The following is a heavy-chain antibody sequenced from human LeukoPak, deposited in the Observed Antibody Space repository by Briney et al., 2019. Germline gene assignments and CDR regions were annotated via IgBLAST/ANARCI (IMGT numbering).Heavy chain of an antibody. CDR2: IYYSGST. CDR1: GGSISSYY. CDR3: AGDGGYYYDSSGYLDY. J-gene: IGHJ4*02. D-gene: IGHD3-22*01. V-gene: IGHV4-59*12. Sequence: PSETLPLTCTVSGGSISSYYWSWIRQPPGKGLEWIGYIYYSGSTNYNPSLKSRVTISVDTSKNQFSLKLSSVTAADTAVYYCAGDGGYYYDSSGYLDYWGQGTLVTVSS.